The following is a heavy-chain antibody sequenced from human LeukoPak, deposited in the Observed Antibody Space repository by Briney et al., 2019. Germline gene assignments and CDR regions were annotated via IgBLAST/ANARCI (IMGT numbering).Heavy chain of an antibody. CDR2: INPSGGTT. CDR1: GYTFTSYY. Sequence: GASVKVSCKASGYTFTSYYMHWVRQAPGQGLEWMGIINPSGGTTSYAQNFQGRVTMTGDMSTSTVYMELYSLRSEDTAVYYCARGYYGSGSSGYMDVWGKGTTVTVSS. V-gene: IGHV1-46*01. D-gene: IGHD3-10*01. CDR3: ARGYYGSGSSGYMDV. J-gene: IGHJ6*03.